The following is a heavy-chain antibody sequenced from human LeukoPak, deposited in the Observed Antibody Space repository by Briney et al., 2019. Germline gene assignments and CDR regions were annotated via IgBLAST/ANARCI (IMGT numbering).Heavy chain of an antibody. D-gene: IGHD1-26*01. CDR2: ISTYNGNT. CDR3: ARVRGQVGARSLDY. V-gene: IGHV1-18*01. J-gene: IGHJ4*02. Sequence: ASVKLSCKASGYTFSSYGISWVRQAPGQGLEWMGWISTYNGNTNYAQKLQGRVTMTTDTSTSTAYMELRSLRSDDTAVYYCARVRGQVGARSLDYWGQGTLVTVSS. CDR1: GYTFSSYG.